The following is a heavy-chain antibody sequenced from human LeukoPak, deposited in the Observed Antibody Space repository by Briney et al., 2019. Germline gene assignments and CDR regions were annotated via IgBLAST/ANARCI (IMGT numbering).Heavy chain of an antibody. J-gene: IGHJ4*02. CDR1: GFTFSNAW. D-gene: IGHD2/OR15-2a*01. CDR2: IISKVDGGTA. Sequence: GGSLRLSCAASGFTFSNAWMSWVRQAPGKGLEWVGRIISKVDGGTADYAAPVKGRFTISRDDSKNTVYLQMNSPKTEDTAVYYCTTSGGTTTRFVDYWGQGNLVSVSS. CDR3: TTSGGTTTRFVDY. V-gene: IGHV3-15*01.